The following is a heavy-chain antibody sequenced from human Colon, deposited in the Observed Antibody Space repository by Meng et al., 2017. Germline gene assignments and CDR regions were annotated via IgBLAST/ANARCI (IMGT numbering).Heavy chain of an antibody. V-gene: IGHV3-49*03. Sequence: GESLKISCIASGLTFSDYAMSWFRQAPGKGPEWIGFIRSKASGGTTEYAASVKGRFTISRDDSRSIAYLQMNSLRTEDTALYYCATVASDRSVRAHYFDFWGQGTLVTVSS. D-gene: IGHD4-23*01. J-gene: IGHJ4*02. CDR2: IRSKASGGTT. CDR3: ATVASDRSVRAHYFDF. CDR1: GLTFSDYA.